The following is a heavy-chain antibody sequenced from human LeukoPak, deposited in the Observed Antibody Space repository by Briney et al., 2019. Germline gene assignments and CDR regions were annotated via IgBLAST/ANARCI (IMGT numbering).Heavy chain of an antibody. J-gene: IGHJ4*02. Sequence: GGSLRLSCAGSGFDFSPYEMNGVRQAPGKGLEGVSEIRRGGINRYYTDSVKGRFTISRDNAENSLYLQMKSLRADDTAVYYCATLSLAGPGVDFWGKGTMVTVSS. CDR1: GFDFSPYE. V-gene: IGHV3-48*03. CDR3: ATLSLAGPGVDF. CDR2: IRRGGINR. D-gene: IGHD3-16*02.